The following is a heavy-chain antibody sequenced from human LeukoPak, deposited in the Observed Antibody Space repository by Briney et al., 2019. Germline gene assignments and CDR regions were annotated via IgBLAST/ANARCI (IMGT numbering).Heavy chain of an antibody. V-gene: IGHV4-4*09. CDR3: ARLGSYHDF. J-gene: IGHJ4*02. D-gene: IGHD1-26*01. CDR1: GASISSYY. Sequence: SETLSLTCTVCGASISSYYWSWIRQTPEKGLEGMGNIHTSGGSSYYPSLKSRLTMSIDTSKNQLSLKLTSVTAADTAVYFCARLGSYHDFWGQGALVTVSS. CDR2: IHTSGGS.